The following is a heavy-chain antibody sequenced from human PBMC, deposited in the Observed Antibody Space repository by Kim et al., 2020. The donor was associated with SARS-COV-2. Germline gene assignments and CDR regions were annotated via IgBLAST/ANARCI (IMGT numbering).Heavy chain of an antibody. CDR2: ISYDGSNK. V-gene: IGHV3-30*03. CDR3: ATIVGHAFDI. D-gene: IGHD1-26*01. Sequence: GGSLRLSCAASGFTFSSYGMHWVRQAPGKGLEWVAVISYDGSNKYYADSVKGRFTISRDNSKNTLYLQMNSLRAEDTAVYYCATIVGHAFDIWGQGTMVTVSS. CDR1: GFTFSSYG. J-gene: IGHJ3*02.